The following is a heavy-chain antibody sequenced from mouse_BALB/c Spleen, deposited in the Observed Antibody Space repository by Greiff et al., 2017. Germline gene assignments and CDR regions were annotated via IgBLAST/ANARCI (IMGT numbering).Heavy chain of an antibody. Sequence: QVQLQQSGAELVRPGTSVKVSCKASGYAFTNYLIEWVKQRPGQGLEWIGVINPGSGGTNYNEKFKGKATLTADKSSSTAYMQLSSLTSDDSAVYFCARWVVADWYFDVWGAGTTVTVSS. J-gene: IGHJ1*01. V-gene: IGHV1-54*01. CDR2: INPGSGGT. CDR1: GYAFTNYL. D-gene: IGHD1-1*01. CDR3: ARWVVADWYFDV.